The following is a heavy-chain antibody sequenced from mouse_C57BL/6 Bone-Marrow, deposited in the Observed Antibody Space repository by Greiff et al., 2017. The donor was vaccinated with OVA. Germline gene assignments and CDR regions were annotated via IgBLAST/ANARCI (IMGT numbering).Heavy chain of an antibody. D-gene: IGHD1-1*01. Sequence: VQLQQSGAELVRPGNSVKVSCKASGYAFTNYLIEWVKQRPGQGLEWIGVINHGSGGTNYNEKFKGKATLTADKSYSNAYMQLSSLPSEGSAVYFCARSQDYDYGSSYLGFSYWGQGTLVTVSA. CDR2: INHGSGGT. CDR1: GYAFTNYL. CDR3: ARSQDYDYGSSYLGFSY. V-gene: IGHV1-54*01. J-gene: IGHJ3*01.